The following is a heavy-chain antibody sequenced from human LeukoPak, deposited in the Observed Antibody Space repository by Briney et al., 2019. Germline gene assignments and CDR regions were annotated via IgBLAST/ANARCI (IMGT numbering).Heavy chain of an antibody. CDR2: ISGSGGST. V-gene: IGHV3-23*01. CDR3: AKADEPYDSSGYYLDY. Sequence: GGSLRLSCAASGFTFSSYAMRRVRQAPGKGLEWVSAISGSGGSTYYADSVKGRFTISRDNSRNTLYLQMNSLRAEDTAVYYCAKADEPYDSSGYYLDYWGQGTLVTVSS. D-gene: IGHD3-22*01. J-gene: IGHJ4*02. CDR1: GFTFSSYA.